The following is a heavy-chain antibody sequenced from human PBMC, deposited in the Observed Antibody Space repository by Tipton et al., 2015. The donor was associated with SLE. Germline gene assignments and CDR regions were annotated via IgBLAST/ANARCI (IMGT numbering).Heavy chain of an antibody. D-gene: IGHD6-13*01. CDR2: IFYSGNS. V-gene: IGHV4-61*02. CDR3: ARRTRAAAGRIFDS. CDR1: GGSISSGYYF. J-gene: IGHJ4*02. Sequence: TLSLTCTVSGGSISSGYYFWSWIRRPAGKGLEWIGSIFYSGNSNYNPSLKSRVTISVDTSKNEFSLKLNSVSAADTAVYYCARRTRAAAGRIFDSWGQGRLVTVSS.